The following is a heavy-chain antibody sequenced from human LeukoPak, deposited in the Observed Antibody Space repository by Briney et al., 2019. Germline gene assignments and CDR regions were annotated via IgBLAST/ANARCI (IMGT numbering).Heavy chain of an antibody. CDR2: IGPYNGNT. V-gene: IGHV1-18*01. J-gene: IGHJ4*02. CDR1: GYKFTNYG. Sequence: ASVKVSCKASGYKFTNYGISWVRQAPGQGLEWMGWIGPYNGNTIYAQKLQGRVTMTTDTPTSTAYMELRSLRSDDTAVYYCARGSPPRVYYDRSGYYSYYFDYWGQGTLVTVSS. D-gene: IGHD3-22*01. CDR3: ARGSPPRVYYDRSGYYSYYFDY.